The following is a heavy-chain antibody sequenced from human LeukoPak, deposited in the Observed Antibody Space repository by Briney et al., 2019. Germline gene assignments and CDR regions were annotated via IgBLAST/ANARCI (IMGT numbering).Heavy chain of an antibody. CDR2: MNPNSGNT. Sequence: ASVKVSCKASGYTFTRYDINWVRQATGQGLEWMGWMNPNSGNTGYAQKFQGRVTMTRNTSISTAYMELSSLRSEDTAVYYCASSEGATNRNFDYWGQGTLVTVSS. CDR3: ASSEGATNRNFDY. V-gene: IGHV1-8*01. J-gene: IGHJ4*02. D-gene: IGHD5-12*01. CDR1: GYTFTRYD.